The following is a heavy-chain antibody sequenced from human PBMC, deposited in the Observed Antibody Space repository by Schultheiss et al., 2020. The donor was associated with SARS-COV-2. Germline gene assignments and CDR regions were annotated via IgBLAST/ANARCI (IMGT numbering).Heavy chain of an antibody. Sequence: SETLSLTCTVSGGSIGGYYWTWIRQPPGKGMDWIGYISYSGITNYNPSLKRRVSISVDTSKSRFSLRLSSVAAADTAVYYCARAAFSYCSSTSCYTERSQYYYYYMDVWGKGTTVTVSS. CDR1: GGSIGGYY. CDR3: ARAAFSYCSSTSCYTERSQYYYYYMDV. CDR2: ISYSGIT. J-gene: IGHJ6*03. D-gene: IGHD2-2*02. V-gene: IGHV4-59*01.